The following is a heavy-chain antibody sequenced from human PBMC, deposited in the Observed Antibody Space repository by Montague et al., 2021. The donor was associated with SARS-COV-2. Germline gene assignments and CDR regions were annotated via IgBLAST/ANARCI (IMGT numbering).Heavy chain of an antibody. CDR3: ARGTPGY. CDR1: GGSFSDYH. CDR2: INHRGST. Sequence: SETLSLTCAVYGGSFSDYHWSWIRQPPGGGLEWIWRINHRGSTKYNPSLKSRVTISIDTSKNQFSLKLSSVTAADTAVYYCARGTPGYWGQGTLVTVSS. J-gene: IGHJ4*02. D-gene: IGHD2-2*03. V-gene: IGHV4-34*01.